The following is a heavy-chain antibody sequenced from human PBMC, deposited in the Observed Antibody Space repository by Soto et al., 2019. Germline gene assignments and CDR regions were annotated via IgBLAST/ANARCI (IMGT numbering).Heavy chain of an antibody. CDR1: GFTFSDYF. Sequence: PGGSLRLSCAASGFTFSDYFMTWVRQAPGKGLEWVSYISGSGSSSIVYADSVRGRFTISRDNVKNAMYLQMNNVRADDTAVYYCEKSTATPNGWWGYGLDVWGQGTTVTVSS. V-gene: IGHV3-11*01. CDR3: EKSTATPNGWWGYGLDV. J-gene: IGHJ6*02. D-gene: IGHD2-15*01. CDR2: ISGSGSSSI.